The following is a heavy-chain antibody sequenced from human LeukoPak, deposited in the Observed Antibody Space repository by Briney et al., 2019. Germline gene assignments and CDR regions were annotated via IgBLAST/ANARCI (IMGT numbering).Heavy chain of an antibody. Sequence: GESLKISCRGSGYSFTSFWIGWVRQVPGRGLEWMGTILPGDSDTRYSPSLQGQVTISADKSISTAYLQWSSLKASDTGIYYCAKRDGQNKKYFDYWGQGTLVTVSS. CDR1: GYSFTSFW. V-gene: IGHV5-51*01. D-gene: IGHD5-24*01. CDR3: AKRDGQNKKYFDY. CDR2: ILPGDSDT. J-gene: IGHJ4*02.